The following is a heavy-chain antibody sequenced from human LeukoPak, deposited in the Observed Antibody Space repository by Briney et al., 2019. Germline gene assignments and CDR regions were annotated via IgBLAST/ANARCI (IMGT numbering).Heavy chain of an antibody. CDR3: ARSLVPAAMDSYYYYGMDV. Sequence: GRSLRLSCAASGFTFSSYGMHWVRQAPGKGLEWVAVIWYDGSNKYYADSVKGRFTISRDNSKNTLYLQMNSLRAEDTGVYYCARSLVPAAMDSYYYYGMDVWGQGTTVTVSS. J-gene: IGHJ6*02. CDR1: GFTFSSYG. V-gene: IGHV3-33*01. D-gene: IGHD2-2*01. CDR2: IWYDGSNK.